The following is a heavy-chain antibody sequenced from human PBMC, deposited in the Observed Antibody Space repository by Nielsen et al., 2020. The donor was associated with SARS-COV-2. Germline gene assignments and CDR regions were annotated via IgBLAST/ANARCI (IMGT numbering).Heavy chain of an antibody. CDR1: GFTFSSYG. Sequence: GESLKISCAASGFTFSSYGMHWVRQAPGKGLEWVAVIWYDGSNKYYADSVKGRFTISRDNAKNSLYLQMNSLRAEDTALYYCAKGHSGSYYDYFDYWGQGTLVTVSS. D-gene: IGHD1-26*01. V-gene: IGHV3-33*03. J-gene: IGHJ4*02. CDR2: IWYDGSNK. CDR3: AKGHSGSYYDYFDY.